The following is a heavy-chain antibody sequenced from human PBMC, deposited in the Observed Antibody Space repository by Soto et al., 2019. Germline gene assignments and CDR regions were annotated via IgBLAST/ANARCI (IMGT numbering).Heavy chain of an antibody. CDR2: LYDLDGS. CDR1: GFTISGKKY. V-gene: IGHV3-53*01. Sequence: DVQLVESGGGLIQPGESLRLSCAAFGFTISGKKYVAWVRQAPGKGLGWVSALYDLDGSFYAASVKGRFTTSSDSSKTTVYLQMNDLRPYDSAVYYCATWHEREHAYDVWGQGTTVTVSS. J-gene: IGHJ3*01. D-gene: IGHD1-1*01. CDR3: ATWHEREHAYDV.